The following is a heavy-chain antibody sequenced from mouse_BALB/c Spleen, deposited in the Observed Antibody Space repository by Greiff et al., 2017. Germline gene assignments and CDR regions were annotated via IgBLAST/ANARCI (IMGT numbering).Heavy chain of an antibody. CDR2: IYPGDGDT. V-gene: IGHV1-80*01. CDR3: ASLNWDFDY. CDR1: GYAFSSYW. Sequence: VQGVESGAELVRPGSSVKISCKASGYAFSSYWMNWVKQRPGQGLEWIGQIYPGDGDTNYNGKFKGKATLTADKSSSTAYMQLSSLTSEDSAVYFCASLNWDFDYWGQGTTLTVSS. J-gene: IGHJ2*01. D-gene: IGHD4-1*01.